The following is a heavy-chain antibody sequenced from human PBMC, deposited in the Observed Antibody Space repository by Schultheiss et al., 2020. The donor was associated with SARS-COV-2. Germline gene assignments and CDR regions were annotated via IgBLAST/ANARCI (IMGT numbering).Heavy chain of an antibody. V-gene: IGHV3-21*01. CDR2: ISSSSSYI. Sequence: GGSLRLSCAASGFTVSSNYMSWVRQAPGKGLEWVSSISSSSSYIYYADSVKGRFTISRDNSKNTLYLQMNSLRAEDTAVYYCARDVGDHDAFDIWGQGTMVTVSS. CDR1: GFTVSSNY. J-gene: IGHJ3*02. CDR3: ARDVGDHDAFDI. D-gene: IGHD2-15*01.